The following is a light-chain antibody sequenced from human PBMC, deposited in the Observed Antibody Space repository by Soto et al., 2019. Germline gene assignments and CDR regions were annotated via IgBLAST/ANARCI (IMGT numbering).Light chain of an antibody. V-gene: IGKV1-5*03. CDR1: QSSSSW. Sequence: EIQITHSPSPLSASVGDRVTLTCRASQSSSSWLAWYQQKPGKAPKLLIYKASSLESGVPSRFSGSGSGTEFTLTISSLQPDDSATYYCQQYGSSPKVTFGQGTRLEIK. CDR3: QQYGSSPKVT. J-gene: IGKJ5*01. CDR2: KAS.